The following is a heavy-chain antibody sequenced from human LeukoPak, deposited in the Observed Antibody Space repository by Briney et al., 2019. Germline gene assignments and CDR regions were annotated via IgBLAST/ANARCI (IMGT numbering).Heavy chain of an antibody. Sequence: GRSLRLSCAASGFTFSSYGMHWVRQAPGKGLEWVAVIWYNGSNKYYADSVKGRFTISRDNSKNTLYLQMNSLRAEDTAVYYCARGGQRVVAASISVWFDLWGQGTLVTVSS. CDR3: ARGGQRVVAASISVWFDL. J-gene: IGHJ5*02. D-gene: IGHD2-15*01. CDR2: IWYNGSNK. CDR1: GFTFSSYG. V-gene: IGHV3-33*01.